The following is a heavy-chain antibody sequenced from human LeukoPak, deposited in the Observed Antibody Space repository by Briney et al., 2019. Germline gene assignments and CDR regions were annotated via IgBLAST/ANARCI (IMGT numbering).Heavy chain of an antibody. CDR3: GRRAYGDYVDY. J-gene: IGHJ4*02. CDR2: IFYSGST. D-gene: IGHD4-17*01. V-gene: IGHV4-39*01. Sequence: SEPLSLTCTLSGASIISSNYYWGWVRQPPAKGLEWIGSIFYSGSTYYNPSLKSRVTISVDTSRNQFTLTLTSVTTTDTAVYYCGRRAYGDYVDYWGQGTLVTVSS. CDR1: GASIISSNYY.